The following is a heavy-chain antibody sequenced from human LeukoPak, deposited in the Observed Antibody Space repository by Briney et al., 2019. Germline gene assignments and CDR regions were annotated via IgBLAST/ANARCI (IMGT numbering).Heavy chain of an antibody. J-gene: IGHJ3*02. Sequence: PSETLSLTCTVSGGSISNYYWAWIRQPPGKGLEWIGYIYDTGSTKYNPSLKSRLTISLHASRNQFSLNLSSLTAADTAIYYCARVRNYPDAFDIWGQGRMVTVS. D-gene: IGHD5-24*01. CDR3: ARVRNYPDAFDI. CDR1: GGSISNYY. CDR2: IYDTGST. V-gene: IGHV4-59*01.